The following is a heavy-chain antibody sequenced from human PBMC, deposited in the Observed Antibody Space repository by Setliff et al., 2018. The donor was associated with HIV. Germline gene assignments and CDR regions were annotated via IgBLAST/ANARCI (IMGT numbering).Heavy chain of an antibody. J-gene: IGHJ4*01. Sequence: ALVKVSCKASGYTFTGHVLHWVRQAPGQGLEWMGWINTGNDNTQYSQRFQGRVRFSKDTSATTAAMELSNLASEDTAVYYCARRRGGYFDYWGHGTLVTVSS. V-gene: IGHV1-3*04. CDR1: GYTFTGHV. D-gene: IGHD3-16*01. CDR3: ARRRGGYFDY. CDR2: INTGNDNT.